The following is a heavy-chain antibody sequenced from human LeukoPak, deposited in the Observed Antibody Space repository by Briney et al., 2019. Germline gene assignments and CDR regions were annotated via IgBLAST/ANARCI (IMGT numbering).Heavy chain of an antibody. V-gene: IGHV3-23*01. CDR1: GFIFSPYA. D-gene: IGHD3-3*01. CDR2: IAGGEDR. J-gene: IGHJ5*02. Sequence: PGGSLRLSCAASGFIFSPYAMSWVRQAPGKGLEWVAGIAGGEDRFYADSVKGRFSISRDNSKNTLYLQLNSLRVEDTAVYYCAKETIFGVIFTWGQGTLVTVSS. CDR3: AKETIFGVIFT.